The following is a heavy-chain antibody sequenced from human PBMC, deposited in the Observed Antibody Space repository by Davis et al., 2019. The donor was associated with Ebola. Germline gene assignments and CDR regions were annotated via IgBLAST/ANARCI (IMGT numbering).Heavy chain of an antibody. J-gene: IGHJ6*02. V-gene: IGHV1-18*01. Sequence: AASVKVSCKASGYTFTSYGISWVRQAPGQGLEWMGWISAYNGNTNYAQKLQGRVTMTTDTSTSTAYMELRSLRSDDTAVYYCARVSLTTVTTFYYGMDVWGQGTTVTVSS. CDR2: ISAYNGNT. CDR3: ARVSLTTVTTFYYGMDV. CDR1: GYTFTSYG. D-gene: IGHD4-17*01.